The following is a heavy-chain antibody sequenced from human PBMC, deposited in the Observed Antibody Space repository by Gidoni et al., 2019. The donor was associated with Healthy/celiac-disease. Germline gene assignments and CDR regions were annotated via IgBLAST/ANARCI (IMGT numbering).Heavy chain of an antibody. Sequence: QLQLQESGPGLVKPSETLSLTCTVSGGSISSSSYYWGWIRQPPGKGLEWIGSIYYSGSTYYNPSLKSRVTISVDTSKNQFSLKLSSVTAADTAVYYGARLTTVVTPVVDAFDIWGQGTMVTVSS. J-gene: IGHJ3*02. CDR3: ARLTTVVTPVVDAFDI. V-gene: IGHV4-39*01. CDR2: IYYSGST. D-gene: IGHD4-17*01. CDR1: GGSISSSSYY.